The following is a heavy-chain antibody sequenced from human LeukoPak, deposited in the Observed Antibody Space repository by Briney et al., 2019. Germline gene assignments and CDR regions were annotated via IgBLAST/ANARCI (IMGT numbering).Heavy chain of an antibody. CDR2: INAGNDNT. V-gene: IGHV1-3*01. D-gene: IGHD1-1*01. CDR1: GYTFTSYA. J-gene: IGHJ4*02. Sequence: ASVKVSCKASGYTFTSYAIHWVRQAPGQGLEWMGWINAGNDNTKYSQKFQGRVTITRDTSASTAYMELSSLRSEDTAVFFCARGGSGNLPYYFDYWGQGTLVTVSS. CDR3: ARGGSGNLPYYFDY.